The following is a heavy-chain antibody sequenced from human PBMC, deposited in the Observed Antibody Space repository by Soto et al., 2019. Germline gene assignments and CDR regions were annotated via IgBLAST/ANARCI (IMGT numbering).Heavy chain of an antibody. CDR1: GGIITRYS. CDR3: ARSRAAPIDYYYNVDV. Sequence: QVQLVQSGAEMKKPGSSVKVSCEASGGIITRYSISWVRQAPGQGLEWMGGIIPVFGTSHYAQKFQGRVTITADEATSTAYMELSSLRPEDTAVYYCARSRAAPIDYYYNVDVWGQGSTVTVSS. D-gene: IGHD3-10*01. V-gene: IGHV1-69*01. J-gene: IGHJ6*02. CDR2: IIPVFGTS.